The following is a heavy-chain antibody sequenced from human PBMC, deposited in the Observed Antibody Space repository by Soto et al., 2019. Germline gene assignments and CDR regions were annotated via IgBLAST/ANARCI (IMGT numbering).Heavy chain of an antibody. D-gene: IGHD2-15*01. J-gene: IGHJ3*02. CDR1: GYSFTSYW. CDR2: IYPGDSDT. V-gene: IGHV5-51*01. CDR3: VRGGYCSGGSCYSDDAFDI. Sequence: GESLKISCKGSGYSFTSYWIGWVRQMPGKGLEWMGIIYPGDSDTRYSPSFQGQVTISADKSISTADLQWNSLKASDNAMYYCVRGGYCSGGSCYSDDAFDIWGQGTMVTVSS.